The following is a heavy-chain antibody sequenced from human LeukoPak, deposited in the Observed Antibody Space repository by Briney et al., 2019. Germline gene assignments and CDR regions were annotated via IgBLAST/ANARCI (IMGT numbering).Heavy chain of an antibody. V-gene: IGHV4-4*07. CDR3: ARLNLWFGELSYYYYYMDV. D-gene: IGHD3-10*01. CDR1: GGSISSYY. CDR2: IYTSGST. J-gene: IGHJ6*03. Sequence: SETLSLTCTVSGGSISSYYWSWIRQPAGKGLEWIGRIYTSGSTNYNPSLKSRVTMSVDTPKNQFSLKLSSVTAADTAVYYCARLNLWFGELSYYYYYMDVWGKGTTVTISS.